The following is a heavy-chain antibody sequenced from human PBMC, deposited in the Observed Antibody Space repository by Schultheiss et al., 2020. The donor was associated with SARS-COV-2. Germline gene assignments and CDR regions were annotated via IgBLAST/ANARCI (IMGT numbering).Heavy chain of an antibody. J-gene: IGHJ6*02. CDR1: GYSFTSYG. Sequence: GESLKISCKGSGYSFTSYGISWVRQAPGQGLEWMGWMNPNSGNTGYAQKFRGRVTMTRDTSTSTVYMELSSLRSEDTAVYYCARDLIAGRKQLELHYYYGMDVWGQGTTVTVSS. CDR3: ARDLIAGRKQLELHYYYGMDV. CDR2: MNPNSGNT. D-gene: IGHD1-7*01. V-gene: IGHV1-8*02.